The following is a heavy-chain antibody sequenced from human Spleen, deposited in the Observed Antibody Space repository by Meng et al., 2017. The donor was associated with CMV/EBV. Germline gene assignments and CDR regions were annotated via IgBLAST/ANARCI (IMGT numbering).Heavy chain of an antibody. CDR2: VRNDGDTK. J-gene: IGHJ6*02. D-gene: IGHD2/OR15-2a*01. CDR1: GFTFSSYG. V-gene: IGHV3-30*02. CDR3: AKAPGTTTRDYYYDTDV. Sequence: GGSLRLSCAASGFTFSSYGMHWVRQGPGKGLEWVAFVRNDGDTKYYADAVKGRFTISRDISKNTLYLQMNSLRAEDTAVYYCAKAPGTTTRDYYYDTDVWGQGTTVTVSS.